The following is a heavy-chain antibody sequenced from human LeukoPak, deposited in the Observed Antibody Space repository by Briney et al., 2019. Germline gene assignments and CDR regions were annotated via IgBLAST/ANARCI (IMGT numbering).Heavy chain of an antibody. CDR2: IYYSGST. J-gene: IGHJ5*02. CDR1: GGSISSGDYY. CDR3: ARFDCSSTSCAGGWFDP. V-gene: IGHV4-30-4*08. D-gene: IGHD2-2*01. Sequence: SQTLSLTCTVSGGSISSGDYYWSWIRQPPGKGLEWIGYIYYSGSTYSNPSLKIRVTISVDTSKNQFSLKLSSVTAADTAVYYCARFDCSSTSCAGGWFDPWGEGTLVTVSS.